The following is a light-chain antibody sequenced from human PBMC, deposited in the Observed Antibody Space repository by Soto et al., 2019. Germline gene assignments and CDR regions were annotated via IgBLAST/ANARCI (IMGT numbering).Light chain of an antibody. CDR2: EVT. CDR1: SSDVGGYNS. CDR3: SSFTSSSTWV. J-gene: IGLJ3*02. V-gene: IGLV2-14*01. Sequence: QSALTQPASVSGSPGQSITISCTGTSSDVGGYNSVSWYQHHPGEAPNLMIYEVTNRPSGVSNRFSGSKSGNTASLTISGLQVEDEADYYCSSFTSSSTWVFGGGTKVTVL.